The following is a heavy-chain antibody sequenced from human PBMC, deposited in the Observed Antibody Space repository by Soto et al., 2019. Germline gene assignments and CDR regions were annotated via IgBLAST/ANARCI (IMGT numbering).Heavy chain of an antibody. CDR1: GYNFTHYW. CDR2: IDPSDSYT. CDR3: ARLGRGTVGMDV. Sequence: HGESLKISGEAFGYNFTHYWINWVRQMPGKGLEWMGRIDPSDSYTHYGPSFQGHVTISFDKSISTAYLQCSSLEASDTAMYYCARLGRGTVGMDVWGQGTTVTVSS. J-gene: IGHJ6*02. D-gene: IGHD4-17*01. V-gene: IGHV5-10-1*01.